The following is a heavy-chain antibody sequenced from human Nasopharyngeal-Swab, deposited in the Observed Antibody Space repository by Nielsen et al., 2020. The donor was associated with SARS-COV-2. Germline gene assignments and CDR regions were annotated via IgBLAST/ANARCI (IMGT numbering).Heavy chain of an antibody. CDR2: ISGSGGST. J-gene: IGHJ5*02. Sequence: GESLKISCAASGFTFSSYAMSWVRQAPGKGLEWVSAISGSGGSTYYADSVKGRFTISRDNSKNTLYLQMNSLRAEDTAVYYCARTGGVLRFLEWLPNWFDPWGQGTLVTVSS. CDR1: GFTFSSYA. V-gene: IGHV3-23*01. CDR3: ARTGGVLRFLEWLPNWFDP. D-gene: IGHD3-3*01.